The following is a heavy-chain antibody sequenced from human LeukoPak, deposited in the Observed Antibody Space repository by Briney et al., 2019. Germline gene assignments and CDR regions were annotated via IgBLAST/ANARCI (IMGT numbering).Heavy chain of an antibody. Sequence: GRSLRLSCAASGFTFSSYAMHWVRQAPGKGLEWVAVISYDGSNKYYADSVKGRFTISRDNSKNTLYLQMNSLRAEDTAVYYCAKGGYYYDSSGSRLMDVWGQGTTVTVSS. J-gene: IGHJ6*02. CDR3: AKGGYYYDSSGSRLMDV. CDR2: ISYDGSNK. V-gene: IGHV3-30-3*01. D-gene: IGHD3-22*01. CDR1: GFTFSSYA.